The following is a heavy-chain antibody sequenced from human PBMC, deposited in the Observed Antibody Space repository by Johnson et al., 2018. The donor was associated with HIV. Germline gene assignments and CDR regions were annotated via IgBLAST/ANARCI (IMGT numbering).Heavy chain of an antibody. CDR1: GFTFSSYG. CDR3: AKGLGRAAAGTRNAVDI. CDR2: ISYDGSNK. J-gene: IGHJ3*02. Sequence: QVQLVESGGGVVQPGRSLRLSCAASGFTFSSYGMHWVRQAPGKGLEWVAVISYDGSNKYYADSVKGRFTISRDNSKNTLYLQMNSLRAEDTAVYYCAKGLGRAAAGTRNAVDICGPGTMVTVSS. D-gene: IGHD6-13*01. V-gene: IGHV3-30*18.